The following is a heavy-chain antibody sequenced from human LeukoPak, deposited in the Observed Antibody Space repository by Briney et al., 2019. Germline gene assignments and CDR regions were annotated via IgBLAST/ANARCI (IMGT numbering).Heavy chain of an antibody. CDR2: IYSGGST. CDR3: ARDRYSSSWYYFDY. J-gene: IGHJ4*02. CDR1: EFSVGSNY. V-gene: IGHV3-66*01. Sequence: GGSLRLSCAASEFSVGSNYMTWVRQAPGKGLEWVSLIYSGGSTYYADSVKGRFTISRDYSKNTLFLQMNSLRAEDTAVYYCARDRYSSSWYYFDYWGQGTLVTVSS. D-gene: IGHD6-13*01.